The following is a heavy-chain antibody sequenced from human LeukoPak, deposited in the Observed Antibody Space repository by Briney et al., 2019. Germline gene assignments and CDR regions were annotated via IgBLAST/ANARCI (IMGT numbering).Heavy chain of an antibody. CDR1: GGSISSYY. J-gene: IGHJ6*02. V-gene: IGHV4-4*07. Sequence: PSETLSLTCTVSGGSISSYYWSWIRQPAGKGLEWIGRIYTSGSTNYNPSLKSRVTMSVDTSKNQFSLKLSSVTAADTAVYYYARSRGYCSSTSCYAIYYGMDVWGQGTTVTVSS. CDR2: IYTSGST. D-gene: IGHD2-2*01. CDR3: ARSRGYCSSTSCYAIYYGMDV.